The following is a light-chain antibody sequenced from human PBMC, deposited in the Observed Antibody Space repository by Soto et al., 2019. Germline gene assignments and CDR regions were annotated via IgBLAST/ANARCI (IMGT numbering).Light chain of an antibody. CDR2: KAS. J-gene: IGKJ1*01. V-gene: IGKV1-5*03. CDR3: QHYNSYSEA. Sequence: GDRVTITCRASQTISIWLAWYQQKPGKAPKLLIYKASTLKSGVPSRFSGSGSGTEFTLTISSLQPDDFATYYCQHYNSYSEAFGQGTKVELK. CDR1: QTISIW.